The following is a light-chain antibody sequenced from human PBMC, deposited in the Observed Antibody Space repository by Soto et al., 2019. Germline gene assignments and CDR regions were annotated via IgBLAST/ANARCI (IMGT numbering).Light chain of an antibody. CDR3: QSYDSRLSAHV. Sequence: QSALTQPRSVSGSPGQSVTISCTGTSSDVGGYIYVSWYQQYPAKAPKVMIYDVSRRPSGVPDRFSGSKSGNTASLTISGLQAEDEAVYYCQSYDSRLSAHVFGTGTKLTVL. CDR2: DVS. CDR1: SSDVGGYIY. V-gene: IGLV2-11*01. J-gene: IGLJ1*01.